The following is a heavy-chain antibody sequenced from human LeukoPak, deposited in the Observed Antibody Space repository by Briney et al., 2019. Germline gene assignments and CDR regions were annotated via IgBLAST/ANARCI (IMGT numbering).Heavy chain of an antibody. Sequence: SQTLSLTCAISGDSVSSNSAAWNWIRQSPSRGLEWLGRTYYRSKWYNDYAASVKGRITIDPDTSKNQFSLQLNSVTPEDTAVYYCAREGGPYRPLDYSGQGTLVTVAS. CDR2: TYYRSKWYN. CDR3: AREGGPYRPLDY. CDR1: GDSVSSNSAA. J-gene: IGHJ4*02. V-gene: IGHV6-1*01.